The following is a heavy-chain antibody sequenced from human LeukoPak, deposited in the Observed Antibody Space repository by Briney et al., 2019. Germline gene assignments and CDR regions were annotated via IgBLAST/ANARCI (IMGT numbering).Heavy chain of an antibody. CDR3: AKKYGDYALDY. CDR1: GFTFSSYA. J-gene: IGHJ4*02. CDR2: ISSSAGST. D-gene: IGHD4-17*01. Sequence: GGSLRLSCAASGFTFSSYAMSWVRQAPGKGLEWVSGISSSAGSTDYADSVKGRFTISRDNSKNTLYLQMNSLRAEDTAVYYCAKKYGDYALDYWGQGTLVTVSS. V-gene: IGHV3-23*01.